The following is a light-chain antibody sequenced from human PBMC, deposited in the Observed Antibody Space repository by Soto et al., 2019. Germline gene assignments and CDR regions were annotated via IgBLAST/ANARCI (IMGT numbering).Light chain of an antibody. CDR1: QTVNSSY. CDR2: HAS. CDR3: QQYGSSIT. J-gene: IGKJ4*01. V-gene: IGKV3-20*01. Sequence: EIVLTQSPGTLSLSPGERASLSCRASQTVNSSYLAWYQWKPGQAPRLLIYHASSRATGIPDRFSGSGSWADCTLTISRLEPEDLAVYYCQQYGSSITVGGGTKVEIK.